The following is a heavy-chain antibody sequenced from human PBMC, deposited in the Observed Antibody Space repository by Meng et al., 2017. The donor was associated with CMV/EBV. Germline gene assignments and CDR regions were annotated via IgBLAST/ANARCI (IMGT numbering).Heavy chain of an antibody. Sequence: GGSLRLSCAASGFTFSSYAMHWVRQAPGKGLEWVAVISYDGSNKYYADSVKGRFTISRDNSKNTLYLQMNSLRAEDTAVYYCARDSFPAGNSSGYYFGYMDYWGQGTLVTVS. J-gene: IGHJ4*02. D-gene: IGHD3-22*01. CDR3: ARDSFPAGNSSGYYFGYMDY. CDR1: GFTFSSYA. CDR2: ISYDGSNK. V-gene: IGHV3-30-3*01.